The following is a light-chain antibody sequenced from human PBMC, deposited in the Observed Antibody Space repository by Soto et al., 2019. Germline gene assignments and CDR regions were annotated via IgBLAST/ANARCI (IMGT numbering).Light chain of an antibody. CDR1: SSDVGGYHY. CDR2: EVN. V-gene: IGLV2-8*01. J-gene: IGLJ2*01. Sequence: QSVLTQPPSASGSPGQSVTISCTGTSSDVGGYHYVSWYQQHPGKAPKLMIYEVNKRPSGVPDRFSGSKSGNTASLTVSGLQAEDEADYYCCSYADIVIFGGGTKVTVL. CDR3: CSYADIVI.